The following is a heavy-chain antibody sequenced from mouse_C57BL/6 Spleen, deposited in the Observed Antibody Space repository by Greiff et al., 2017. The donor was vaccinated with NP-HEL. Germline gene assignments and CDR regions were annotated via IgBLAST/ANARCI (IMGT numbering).Heavy chain of an antibody. CDR2: INPYNGGT. V-gene: IGHV1-19*01. Sequence: LVEPGASVKMSCKASGYTFTDYYMNWVKQSHGKSLEWIGVINPYNGGTSYNQKFKGKATLTVDKSSSTAYMELNSLTSEDSAVYYCAHYDYDYAMDYWGQGTSVTVSS. J-gene: IGHJ4*01. D-gene: IGHD2-4*01. CDR1: GYTFTDYY. CDR3: AHYDYDYAMDY.